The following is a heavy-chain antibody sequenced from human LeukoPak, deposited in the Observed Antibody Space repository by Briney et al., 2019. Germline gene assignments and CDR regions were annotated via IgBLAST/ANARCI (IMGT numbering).Heavy chain of an antibody. CDR2: IIPIIGTA. CDR3: ARAAGVAMARNAFDI. Sequence: ASVKVSCKASGGTFSSFAISWVRQAPGQGLEWMGGIIPIIGTANYTQKFQGRVTITADKSTSTAYMELSSLRSEDTAVYYCARAAGVAMARNAFDIWGQGTMVTVSS. D-gene: IGHD3-3*01. CDR1: GGTFSSFA. J-gene: IGHJ3*02. V-gene: IGHV1-69*06.